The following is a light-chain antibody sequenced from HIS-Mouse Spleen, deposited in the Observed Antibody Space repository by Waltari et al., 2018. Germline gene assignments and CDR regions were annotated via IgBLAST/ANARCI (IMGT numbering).Light chain of an antibody. Sequence: SYELTQPPSVSVSLGQMARITCSGEDLPKKYAYWYQQKPGQFPVLVIYKDSERPSGIPERFSGSSSGTIVTLTISGVQAEDEADYYCLSADSSGTWVFGGGTKLTVL. CDR1: DLPKKY. CDR2: KDS. V-gene: IGLV3-16*01. J-gene: IGLJ3*02. CDR3: LSADSSGTWV.